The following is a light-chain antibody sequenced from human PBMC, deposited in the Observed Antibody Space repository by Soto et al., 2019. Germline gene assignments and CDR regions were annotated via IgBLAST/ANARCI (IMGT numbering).Light chain of an antibody. J-gene: IGKJ5*01. CDR1: QTVGSD. Sequence: IEITQSPATLYVSLGERVTLSCRAGQTVGSDLAWYQQKPGQPPSLLISGASARAPGVPARFSGSGSETEFTLAISSLQSEDFAVYYCQQYNKWPITFGPGTRLEI. CDR3: QQYNKWPIT. CDR2: GAS. V-gene: IGKV3-15*01.